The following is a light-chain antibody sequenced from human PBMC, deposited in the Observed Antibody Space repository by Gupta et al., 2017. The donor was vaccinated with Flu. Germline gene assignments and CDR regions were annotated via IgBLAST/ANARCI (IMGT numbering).Light chain of an antibody. J-gene: IGKJ4*01. CDR1: QGISKW. CDR2: DAS. V-gene: IGKV1-12*01. CDR3: QQTNSFPLT. Sequence: DIQMTQSPSSVSASVGERVPITCRASQGISKWLAWYQQRPGKAPKLLIYDASNLQSGVPSRFSGSRSGTEFSLTISRLQPEDFATYYCQQTNSFPLTFGGGTQVEIK.